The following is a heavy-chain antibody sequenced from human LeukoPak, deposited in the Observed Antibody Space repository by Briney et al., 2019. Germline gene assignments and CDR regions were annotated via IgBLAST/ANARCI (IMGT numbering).Heavy chain of an antibody. J-gene: IGHJ3*02. Sequence: SVKVSCKASGGTFSSYAISWVRQAPGQGLEWMGGIIPIFGTANYAQKFQGRVTITADESTSTAYMELRSLRSEDTAVYYCAIYLLGYCSSTSCPGAFDIWGQGTMVTVSS. D-gene: IGHD2-2*01. CDR3: AIYLLGYCSSTSCPGAFDI. V-gene: IGHV1-69*01. CDR2: IIPIFGTA. CDR1: GGTFSSYA.